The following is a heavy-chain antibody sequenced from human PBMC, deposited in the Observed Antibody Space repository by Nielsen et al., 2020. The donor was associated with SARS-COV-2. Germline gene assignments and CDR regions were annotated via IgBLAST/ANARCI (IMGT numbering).Heavy chain of an antibody. CDR2: INHSGST. D-gene: IGHD3-10*01. J-gene: IGHJ6*02. Sequence: WIRQPPGKGLEWIGEINHSGSTNYNPSLKSRVTISVDTSKNRFSLKLSSVTAADTAVYYCARGLRYYYGSGSYFVGMDVWGQGTTVTVSS. V-gene: IGHV4-34*01. CDR3: ARGLRYYYGSGSYFVGMDV.